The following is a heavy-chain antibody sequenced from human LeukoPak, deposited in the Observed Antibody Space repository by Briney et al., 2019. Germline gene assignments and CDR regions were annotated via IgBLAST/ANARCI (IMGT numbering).Heavy chain of an antibody. V-gene: IGHV3-9*01. CDR1: GFTFDDYA. Sequence: PGGSLRLSCAAPGFTFDDYAMHWVRQAPGKGLEWVSGISWNSGSIGYADSVKGRFTISRDNAKNSLYLQMNSLRAEDTALYYCAKDIGSASYYYMDVWGQGTAVTVSS. CDR3: AKDIGSASYYYMDV. CDR2: ISWNSGSI. D-gene: IGHD3-10*01. J-gene: IGHJ6*03.